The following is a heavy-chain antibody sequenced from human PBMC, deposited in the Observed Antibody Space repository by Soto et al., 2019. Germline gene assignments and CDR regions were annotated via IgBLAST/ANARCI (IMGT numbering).Heavy chain of an antibody. V-gene: IGHV3-30*02. CDR1: GFTFSSYG. CDR2: IWYDGSNK. CDR3: AKSVYNWNDGFFDY. D-gene: IGHD1-1*01. Sequence: EGQPGGSLRLSCAASGFTFSSYGMHWVRQAPGKGLEWVAVIWYDGSNKYYADSVKGRFTISRDNSKNTLYLQMNSLRAEDTAVYYCAKSVYNWNDGFFDYWGQGTLVTVSS. J-gene: IGHJ4*02.